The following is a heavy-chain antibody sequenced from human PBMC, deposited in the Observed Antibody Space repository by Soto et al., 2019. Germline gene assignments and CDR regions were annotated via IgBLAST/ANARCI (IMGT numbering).Heavy chain of an antibody. CDR1: GYTFTGYY. Sequence: ASVKVSCKASGYTFTGYYMHWVRQAPGQGLEWMGWINPNSGGTNYAQKFQGWVTMTRDTSISTAYMELSRLRSDDTAVYYCARGHNWTACYAECGFDPWGQGTLVTVSS. D-gene: IGHD3-16*01. CDR3: ARGHNWTACYAECGFDP. CDR2: INPNSGGT. J-gene: IGHJ5*02. V-gene: IGHV1-2*04.